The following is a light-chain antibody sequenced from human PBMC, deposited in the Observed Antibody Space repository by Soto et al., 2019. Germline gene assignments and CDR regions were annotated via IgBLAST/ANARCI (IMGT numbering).Light chain of an antibody. CDR2: GVS. CDR1: ESIRNN. V-gene: IGKV3-15*01. CDR3: QQDSSWPLT. J-gene: IGKJ4*01. Sequence: EIVMTQSPATLSVSPGERATLSCRASESIRNNYLAWYQQKRGQAPRLLIYGVSIRATGFPARFTGSGSGTELTLTISSIQSEDFAVYYGQQDSSWPLTFGGGTKVEIK.